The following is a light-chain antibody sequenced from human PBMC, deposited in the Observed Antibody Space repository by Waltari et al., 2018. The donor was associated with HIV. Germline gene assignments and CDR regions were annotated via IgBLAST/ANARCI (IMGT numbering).Light chain of an antibody. CDR1: HSVSRV. J-gene: IGKJ1*01. CDR3: QEYSTSFWT. V-gene: IGKV1-5*03. CDR2: RAS. Sequence: DIQMTQFPSTLPASVGDRITLTCRASHSVSRVWAWYQQKPGKAPKVLIYRASSLESGVPSRFSGSGSGTEFNLTISTLQPEDFGTYYCQEYSTSFWTFGPGTTVEVK.